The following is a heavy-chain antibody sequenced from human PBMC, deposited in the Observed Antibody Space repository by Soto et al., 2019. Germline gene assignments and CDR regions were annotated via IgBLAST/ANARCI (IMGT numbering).Heavy chain of an antibody. CDR2: IDPKNGGT. D-gene: IGHD3-10*01. V-gene: IGHV1-2*02. Sequence: GASVKVSCKASGYTFTSYGISWVRQAPGQGLEWMGWIDPKNGGTVSAQKFQGRLTMTRDTSISTVYMDLSGLTSDDTALYYCGRDDYGIFPYWGQGSLVTVSS. J-gene: IGHJ4*02. CDR1: GYTFTSYG. CDR3: GRDDYGIFPY.